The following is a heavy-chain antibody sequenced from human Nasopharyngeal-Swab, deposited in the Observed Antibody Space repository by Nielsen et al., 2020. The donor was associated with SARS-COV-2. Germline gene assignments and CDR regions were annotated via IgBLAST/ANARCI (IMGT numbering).Heavy chain of an antibody. J-gene: IGHJ4*02. Sequence: SSLKVSCKTSGGTFSIHVINWVRQAPGQGLEWMGMIIAIVGTPNYVQKFQDRVTITADKSTTTDYMELSRLRSEDTAVYYCARDLGDNGSGWSWGQGTLVNVSS. CDR3: ARDLGDNGSGWS. V-gene: IGHV1-69*04. CDR2: IIAIVGTP. CDR1: GGTFSIHV. D-gene: IGHD6-19*01.